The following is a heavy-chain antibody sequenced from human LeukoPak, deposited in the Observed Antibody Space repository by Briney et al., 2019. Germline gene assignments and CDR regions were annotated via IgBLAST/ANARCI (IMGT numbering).Heavy chain of an antibody. CDR1: GFTFSSYW. CDR3: ASNMVVTAPLDY. V-gene: IGHV3-48*04. J-gene: IGHJ4*02. Sequence: GGSLRLSCAASGFTFSSYWMNWARQAPGKGLEWVSYISSSGSTIYYADSVKGRFTISRDNAKNSLYLQMNSLRAEDTAVYYCASNMVVTAPLDYWGQGTLVTVSS. D-gene: IGHD2-21*02. CDR2: ISSSGSTI.